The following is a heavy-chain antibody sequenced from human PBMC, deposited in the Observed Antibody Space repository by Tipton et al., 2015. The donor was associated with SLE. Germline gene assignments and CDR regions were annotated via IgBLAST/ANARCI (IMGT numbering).Heavy chain of an antibody. J-gene: IGHJ4*02. V-gene: IGHV4-59*08. CDR1: GGSISFHY. CDR2: IFYSGST. Sequence: TLSFTCTVSGGSISFHYWSWIRQPPGKGLEWIGYIFYSGSTNYNPSLKSRVTISVDTSKNQFSLRLSSVTAADTAVYYCARKAKGGFDYWGQGTLVTVSS. D-gene: IGHD1-26*01. CDR3: ARKAKGGFDY.